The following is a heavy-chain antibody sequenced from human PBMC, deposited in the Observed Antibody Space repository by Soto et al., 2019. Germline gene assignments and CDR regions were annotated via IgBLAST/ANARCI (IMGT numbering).Heavy chain of an antibody. D-gene: IGHD6-13*01. CDR2: IDPSDSYT. CDR1: GYSFTSDW. Sequence: PGECLKISCKGSGYSFTSDWISWVRQMPGKGLEWMGRIDPSDSYTNYSPSFQGHVTISADKSISTAYLQWSSLKASDTAMYYCARHGSSWGGMDVWGQGTTVTVSS. V-gene: IGHV5-10-1*01. J-gene: IGHJ6*02. CDR3: ARHGSSWGGMDV.